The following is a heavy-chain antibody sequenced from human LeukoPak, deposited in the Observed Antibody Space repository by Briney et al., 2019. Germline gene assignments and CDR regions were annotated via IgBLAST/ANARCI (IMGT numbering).Heavy chain of an antibody. J-gene: IGHJ6*03. D-gene: IGHD3-10*01. Sequence: SVKVSCKASGGTFSSYAISWVRQAPGQGLEWMGGIIPIFGTANYAQKFQGRVTITADESTSTAYMELSSLRSEDTAVYYCARDYGVRGVVGYYYMDVWGKGTTVTISS. CDR2: IIPIFGTA. CDR3: ARDYGVRGVVGYYYMDV. V-gene: IGHV1-69*13. CDR1: GGTFSSYA.